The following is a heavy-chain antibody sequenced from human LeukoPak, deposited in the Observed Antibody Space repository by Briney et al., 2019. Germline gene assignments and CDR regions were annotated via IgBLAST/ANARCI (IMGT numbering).Heavy chain of an antibody. Sequence: PSQTLSLTCTVSGGSVTSASYAWSWVRQPAGMGLEWIGRIYTSGSTNYNPSLKSRVTISVDTSKNQFSLKLSSVTAADTAVYYCARRSVVIIPPFYYYYMDVWGKGTTVTVSS. D-gene: IGHD3-3*01. J-gene: IGHJ6*03. CDR1: GGSVTSASYA. CDR2: IYTSGST. V-gene: IGHV4-61*02. CDR3: ARRSVVIIPPFYYYYMDV.